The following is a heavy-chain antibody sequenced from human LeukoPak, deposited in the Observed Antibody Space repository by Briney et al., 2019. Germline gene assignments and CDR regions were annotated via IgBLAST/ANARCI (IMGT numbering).Heavy chain of an antibody. D-gene: IGHD3-3*01. CDR1: GYSFTSYY. Sequence: GASVKVSCKASGYSFTSYYMHWVRQAPGQGLEWMGRINPNGGGTNYAQRLQGRVTMTSDTSISTAYMELSSLRSDDTAVYYCARERKITSFGVACDYWGQGTLVTVSS. CDR2: INPNGGGT. CDR3: ARERKITSFGVACDY. V-gene: IGHV1-2*06. J-gene: IGHJ4*02.